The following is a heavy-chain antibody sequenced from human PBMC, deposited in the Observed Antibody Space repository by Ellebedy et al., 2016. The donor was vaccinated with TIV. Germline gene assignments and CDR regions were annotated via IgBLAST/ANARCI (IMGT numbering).Heavy chain of an antibody. D-gene: IGHD3-10*01. J-gene: IGHJ4*02. Sequence: GESLKISCAASGFTFNNYAMGWVRQAPGKGLEWVASISGSGGSTYYADSVKGRFTISRDNSKNTVYLQMNSLRAEDTAVYYCARDSLGVRGVSDYWGQGTLVIVSS. CDR1: GFTFNNYA. CDR3: ARDSLGVRGVSDY. V-gene: IGHV3-23*01. CDR2: ISGSGGST.